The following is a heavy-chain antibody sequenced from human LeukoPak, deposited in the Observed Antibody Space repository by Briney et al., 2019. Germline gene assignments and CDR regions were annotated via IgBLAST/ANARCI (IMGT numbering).Heavy chain of an antibody. CDR3: ARLVAFDGMDV. D-gene: IGHD2-15*01. J-gene: IGHJ6*02. CDR2: IYHSGST. Sequence: SETLSLTCAVSGGSISSSNWWSWVRQRPGKGLEWIGEIYHSGSTNYNPSLKSQVTISVDKSKNQFSLKLSSVTAADTAVYYCARLVAFDGMDVWGQGTTVTASS. CDR1: GGSISSSNW. V-gene: IGHV4-4*02.